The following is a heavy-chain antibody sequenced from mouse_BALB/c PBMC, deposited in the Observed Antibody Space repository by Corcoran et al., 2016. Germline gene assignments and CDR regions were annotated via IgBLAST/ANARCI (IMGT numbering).Heavy chain of an antibody. J-gene: IGHJ2*01. CDR2: INTHSGVP. D-gene: IGHD2-3*01. CDR3: ARNDGYYYFDY. Sequence: QIQLVQSGPELKKPGETVRISCKASGYTFTTAGMQWVQKMPGKGLKWIGWINTHSGVPKYAEDFKGRFAFSLETSASTAYLQISNLKNDDTATYFCARNDGYYYFDYWGQGTTLTVSS. V-gene: IGHV9-4*02. CDR1: GYTFTTAG.